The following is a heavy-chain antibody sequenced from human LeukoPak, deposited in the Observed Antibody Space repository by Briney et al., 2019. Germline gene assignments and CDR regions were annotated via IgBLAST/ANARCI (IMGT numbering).Heavy chain of an antibody. CDR3: TREFQGNGFDY. CDR2: IRSKAYGGTT. Sequence: PGRSLRLSCTASGFTFGDYAMSWFRQAPGKGLEWVGFIRSKAYGGTTEYAASVKGRFTISRDDSKSIAYLQMNSLKTEDRAVYYCTREFQGNGFDYWGQGTLVTVSS. J-gene: IGHJ4*02. CDR1: GFTFGDYA. V-gene: IGHV3-49*03. D-gene: IGHD2-8*01.